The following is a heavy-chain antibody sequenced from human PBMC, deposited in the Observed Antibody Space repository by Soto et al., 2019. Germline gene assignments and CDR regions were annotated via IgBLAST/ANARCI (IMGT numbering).Heavy chain of an antibody. Sequence: PGGSLRLSCAASGFTCTRYSMNWVRQAPGKGLEWVSSISSTTNYIYYGDSMKGRFTISRDNAKNSLYLEMNSLRAEDTAVYYCARESEDLTSNFDYWCQGTLVTVSS. V-gene: IGHV3-21*06. J-gene: IGHJ4*02. CDR2: ISSTTNYI. CDR3: ARESEDLTSNFDY. CDR1: GFTCTRYS.